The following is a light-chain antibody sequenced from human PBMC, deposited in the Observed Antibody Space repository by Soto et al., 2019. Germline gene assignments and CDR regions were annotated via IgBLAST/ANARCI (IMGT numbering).Light chain of an antibody. CDR3: QQRRNLPYT. J-gene: IGKJ2*01. CDR1: QSVSNY. CDR2: DTT. Sequence: ETLLTQSPGTLSLSPGERATLSCRASQSVSNYLAWFQQKPGQAPILLIFDTTNRAPGTPARFSGSGSVTDFTLTISSLEPEDFAVYYCQQRRNLPYTFGQGTKLEIK. V-gene: IGKV3-11*01.